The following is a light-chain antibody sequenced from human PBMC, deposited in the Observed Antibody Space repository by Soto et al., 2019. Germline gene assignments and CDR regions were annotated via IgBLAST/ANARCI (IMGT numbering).Light chain of an antibody. CDR1: QSVRSNY. J-gene: IGKJ4*01. CDR3: QQYGSSPLT. V-gene: IGKV3-20*01. CDR2: DAS. Sequence: EIVLTQSPSTLSLSPGERATLSCRARQSVRSNYLAWYQQKPGQAPRFLIYDASSRATGIPDRFSGSGSGTDFTLTISRLEPEDFAVYYCQQYGSSPLTFGGGTQVEIK.